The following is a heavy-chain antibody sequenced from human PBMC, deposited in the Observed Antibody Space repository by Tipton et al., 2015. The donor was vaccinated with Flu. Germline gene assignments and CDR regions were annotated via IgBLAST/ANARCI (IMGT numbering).Heavy chain of an antibody. Sequence: TLSLTCTVSGYSISSGFYWGWIRQPPGKGLEWIGNIYHSGSTFYNPPLKSRVTMSVDASKNQFSLKLSSVTAADTAVYYCARGDGYNFDYWGQGTLVTVSS. CDR3: ARGDGYNFDY. CDR1: GYSISSGFY. V-gene: IGHV4-38-2*02. D-gene: IGHD5-24*01. J-gene: IGHJ4*02. CDR2: IYHSGST.